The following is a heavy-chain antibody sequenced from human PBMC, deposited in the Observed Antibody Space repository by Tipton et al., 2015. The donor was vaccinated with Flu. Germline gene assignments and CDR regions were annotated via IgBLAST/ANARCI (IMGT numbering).Heavy chain of an antibody. CDR3: ARDDSLVPGALVY. D-gene: IGHD2-8*02. J-gene: IGHJ4*02. CDR1: GGSILGYY. Sequence: TLSLTCTVSGGSILGYYWSWIRQPPGKGLEWIGHIYYTGTTNYSPSLKTRVTISRDTSKIRFSLKLTSVTAADTAVYYCARDDSLVPGALVYWGQGTPVTVSS. V-gene: IGHV4-59*01. CDR2: IYYTGTT.